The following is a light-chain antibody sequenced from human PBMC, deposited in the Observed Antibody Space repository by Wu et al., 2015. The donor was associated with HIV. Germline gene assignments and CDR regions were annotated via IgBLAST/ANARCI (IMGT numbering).Light chain of an antibody. CDR1: QSISSW. V-gene: IGKV1-5*03. CDR3: QQLNSYPPT. J-gene: IGKJ3*01. Sequence: DIQMTQSPSTLSASVGDRVTITCRASQSISSWLAWYQQKRGRAPKLLIYKASSLESGVPSRFSGSGSGTEFTLSISSLQPDDFATYYCQQLNSYPPTFGPGTKVDIK. CDR2: KAS.